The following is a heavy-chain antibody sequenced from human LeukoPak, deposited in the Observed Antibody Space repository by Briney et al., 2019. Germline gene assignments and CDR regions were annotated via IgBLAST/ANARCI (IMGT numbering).Heavy chain of an antibody. D-gene: IGHD6-6*01. J-gene: IGHJ4*02. CDR1: GGSISSSSYY. CDR2: IYYSGST. CDR3: ARQDSSSRGEVY. Sequence: PSETLSLTCTVSGGSISSSSYYWGWIRQPPGKGLEWIGSIYYSGSTYYNPSLKSRVTISVDTSKNQFSLKLSSVTAADTAVYYCARQDSSSRGEVYWGQGTLVTVSS. V-gene: IGHV4-39*01.